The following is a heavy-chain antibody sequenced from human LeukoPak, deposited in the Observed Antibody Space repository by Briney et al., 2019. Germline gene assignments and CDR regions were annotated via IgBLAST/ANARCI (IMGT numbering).Heavy chain of an antibody. CDR3: ARLGIRRHFDY. CDR2: INSDGSST. CDR1: GFTFSSYW. D-gene: IGHD3-16*02. Sequence: GGSLRLSCAASGFTFSSYWMHWVRQAPGKGLVWVSRINSDGSSTSYADSVKGRFTISRDKAKNSLYLQMNSLRAEDTAVYYCARLGIRRHFDYWGQGTLVTVSS. V-gene: IGHV3-74*01. J-gene: IGHJ4*02.